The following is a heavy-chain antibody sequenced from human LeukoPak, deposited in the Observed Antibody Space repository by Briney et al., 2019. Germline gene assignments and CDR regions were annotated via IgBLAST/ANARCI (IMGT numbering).Heavy chain of an antibody. CDR1: GFTFSSYS. V-gene: IGHV3-21*04. Sequence: PGGSLRLSCAASGFTFSSYSMNWVRQAPGKGLEWVSSISSSSSYIYYADSVKGRFTISRDNSKNTLYLQMNSLRAEDTAVYYCAKDSNSGSIDYFDYWGQGTLVTVSS. CDR2: ISSSSSYI. D-gene: IGHD6-19*01. CDR3: AKDSNSGSIDYFDY. J-gene: IGHJ4*02.